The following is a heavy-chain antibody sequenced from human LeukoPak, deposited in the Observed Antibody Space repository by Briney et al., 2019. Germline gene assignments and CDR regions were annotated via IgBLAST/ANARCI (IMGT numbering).Heavy chain of an antibody. CDR1: GFTFSRYW. V-gene: IGHV3-74*01. CDR3: AKALTTAGPVDY. CDR2: INSDGSST. J-gene: IGHJ4*02. D-gene: IGHD6-13*01. Sequence: GGSLRLSCAASGFTFSRYWMHWVRQAPGKGLVWVSRINSDGSSTSYMDSVKGRFTISSDNAKNTLYVQMNSLRAEDTAVYYCAKALTTAGPVDYWGQGTLVTVSS.